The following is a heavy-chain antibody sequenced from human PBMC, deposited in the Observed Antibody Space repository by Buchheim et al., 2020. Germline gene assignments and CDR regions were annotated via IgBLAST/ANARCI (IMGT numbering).Heavy chain of an antibody. CDR1: GFTFSDYW. Sequence: EVQLVQSGGGLVQPGGSLRLSCAASGFTFSDYWMSWVRQAPGKGLEWVANINQTGSAKKYVGSVKGRFTISRANAENSLYLQMNSLRAEDTAGDYCVRHQMGVGATWGYWGQGAL. D-gene: IGHD1-26*01. V-gene: IGHV3-7*01. CDR2: INQTGSAK. CDR3: VRHQMGVGATWGY. J-gene: IGHJ4*02.